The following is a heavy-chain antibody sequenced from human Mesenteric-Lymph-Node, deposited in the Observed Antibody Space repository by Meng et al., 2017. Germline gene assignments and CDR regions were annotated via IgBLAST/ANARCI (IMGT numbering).Heavy chain of an antibody. CDR2: ISAYNGQT. CDR3: AREELGIAIDS. Sequence: QGQLVQSGAEVKKAGSSVKVSCKASGGTFSSYAISWVRQAPGQGLEWMGWISAYNGQTNYAQKFQGRVIMTTDTSTSTAYMDLRSLRSDDTAVYYCAREELGIAIDSWGQGTLVTVSS. D-gene: IGHD7-27*01. J-gene: IGHJ4*02. CDR1: GGTFSSYA. V-gene: IGHV1-18*01.